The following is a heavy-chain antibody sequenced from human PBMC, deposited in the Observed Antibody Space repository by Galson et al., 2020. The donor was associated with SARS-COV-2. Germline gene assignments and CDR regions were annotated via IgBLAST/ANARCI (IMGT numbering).Heavy chain of an antibody. CDR3: VRHSSSGWYYYFDF. CDR2: IYYSGTT. CDR1: GASISSRDYY. Sequence: SETLSLTCTGSGASISSRDYYWGWVRQPPGKGLEWIGSIYYSGTTYYNPSLKSRVTISVDTPKNQFSLKLSSVTAADTAVYYCVRHSSSGWYYYFDFWKQGTLITVSS. V-gene: IGHV4-39*01. J-gene: IGHJ4*02. D-gene: IGHD6-19*01.